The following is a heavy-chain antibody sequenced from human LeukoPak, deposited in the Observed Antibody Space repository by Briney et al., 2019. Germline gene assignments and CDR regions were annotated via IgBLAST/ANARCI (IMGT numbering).Heavy chain of an antibody. J-gene: IGHJ4*02. CDR2: VSWNSRII. CDR3: ARLTGAASGTYYFDY. V-gene: IGHV3-9*01. CDR1: GFTFDDYA. D-gene: IGHD1-26*01. Sequence: SLRLSCAASGFTFDDYAMYWVRLAPGKGMEWVSGVSWNSRIIDYADSVEGRFTISRDNAKRSLYLQMNSLRSEDTAFYYCARLTGAASGTYYFDYWGQGTLVTGSS.